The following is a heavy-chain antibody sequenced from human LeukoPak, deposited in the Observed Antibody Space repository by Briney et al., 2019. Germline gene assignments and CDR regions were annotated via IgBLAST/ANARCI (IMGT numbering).Heavy chain of an antibody. J-gene: IGHJ6*02. CDR2: VDGGGGGT. Sequence: GGSLRLSCAASGFTLSSYAMTWVRQAPGRGLEWVSSVDGGGGGTYYADSVKGRFTISRDNSKNTLYLQMNSLRAEDTAVYYCARGSYIAARLNYYYGMDVWGQGTTVTVSS. D-gene: IGHD6-6*01. V-gene: IGHV3-23*01. CDR3: ARGSYIAARLNYYYGMDV. CDR1: GFTLSSYA.